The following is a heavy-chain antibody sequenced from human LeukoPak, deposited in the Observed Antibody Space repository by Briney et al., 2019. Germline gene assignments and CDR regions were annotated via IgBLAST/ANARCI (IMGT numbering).Heavy chain of an antibody. D-gene: IGHD1-14*01. Sequence: GGSLRLSCAASGITFDDNAMHWVRQPPGKGLEWVSLISGDGFITKFADSVKGRFTVSRDNSKNSLCLEMNSLRTEDTALYFCANGTGITAGLASWGQGTLVIVSS. CDR1: GITFDDNA. CDR3: ANGTGITAGLAS. J-gene: IGHJ5*02. CDR2: ISGDGFIT. V-gene: IGHV3-43*02.